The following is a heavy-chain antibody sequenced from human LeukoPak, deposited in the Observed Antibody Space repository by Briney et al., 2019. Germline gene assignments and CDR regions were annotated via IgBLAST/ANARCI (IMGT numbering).Heavy chain of an antibody. CDR3: VKGDYYGSGTIIVL. Sequence: GASVKVSCKASGYTFTSYGISWVRQAPGQGLEWMGWISAYNGNTNYAQKLQGRVTMTTDTSTSTAYMELRSLRSDDTAVYYCVKGDYYGSGTIIVLWGQGTLVTVSS. CDR1: GYTFTSYG. D-gene: IGHD3-10*01. CDR2: ISAYNGNT. J-gene: IGHJ4*02. V-gene: IGHV1-18*01.